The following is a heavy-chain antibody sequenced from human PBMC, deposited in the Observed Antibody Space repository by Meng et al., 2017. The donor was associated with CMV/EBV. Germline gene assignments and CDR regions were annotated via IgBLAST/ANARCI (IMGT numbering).Heavy chain of an antibody. Sequence: GESLKISCAASGFTFSNYFMKWVRQAPGKGLEWVANINQGGSEKNYVDSVKGRFTISRDNAKNSLYLQMNSLRGEDTAVYYCAPYYSSLTGYFLLGGYWGQGTLVTVSS. CDR2: INQGGSEK. CDR3: APYYSSLTGYFLLGGY. V-gene: IGHV3-7*01. J-gene: IGHJ4*02. CDR1: GFTFSNYF. D-gene: IGHD3-9*01.